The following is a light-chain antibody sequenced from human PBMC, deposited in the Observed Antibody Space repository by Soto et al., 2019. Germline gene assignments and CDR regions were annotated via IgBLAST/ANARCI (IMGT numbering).Light chain of an antibody. CDR2: TAS. CDR1: QSISSW. V-gene: IGKV1-5*03. J-gene: IGKJ1*01. CDR3: QQNNSYSWT. Sequence: DIQMTQSPSTLSASVGDRVTITCRASQSISSWLAWYQQKPGKAPKLLIYTASSLESGVPSRFSGSGSGTEFTLTISTVQPDEFATHYCQQNNSYSWTFGQGTKVEIK.